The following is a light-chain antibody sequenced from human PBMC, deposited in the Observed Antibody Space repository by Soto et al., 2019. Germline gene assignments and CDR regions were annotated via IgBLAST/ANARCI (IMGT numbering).Light chain of an antibody. CDR2: ATS. Sequence: DAHMTQSPSSLSAFVGDRVTITCRASQAIAPYLAWFQQRSGKVPNLLIYATSTLQSGVPSRFSGSGSGTDFTLTIISLQPEDIGTYYCQKYNSAPLTFGGGTKVDIK. CDR3: QKYNSAPLT. J-gene: IGKJ4*01. V-gene: IGKV1-27*01. CDR1: QAIAPY.